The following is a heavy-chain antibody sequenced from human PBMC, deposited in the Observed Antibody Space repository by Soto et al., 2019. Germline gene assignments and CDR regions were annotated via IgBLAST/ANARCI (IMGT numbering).Heavy chain of an antibody. CDR1: GFTFSSYG. D-gene: IGHD3-10*01. J-gene: IGHJ4*02. CDR2: IWYDGSNK. CDR3: ARVRYYYGSGSQPYFDY. Sequence: GGSLRLSCAASGFTFSSYGMHWVRQAPGKGLEWVAVIWYDGSNKYYADSVKGRFTISRDNSKNTLYLQMNSLRAEDTAVYYCARVRYYYGSGSQPYFDYWGQGTLVTVSS. V-gene: IGHV3-33*01.